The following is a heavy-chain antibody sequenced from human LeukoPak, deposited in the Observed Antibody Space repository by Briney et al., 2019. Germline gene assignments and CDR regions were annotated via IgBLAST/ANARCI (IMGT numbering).Heavy chain of an antibody. V-gene: IGHV3-23*01. CDR2: ISGSGGST. D-gene: IGHD3-10*01. CDR3: AKDRYGSGSDYSGAFDI. Sequence: GESLKISCAASGFTFSSYAMSWVRQAPGKGLEWVSAISGSGGSTYYADSVKGRFTISRDNSKNTLYLQMNSLRAEDTAVYYCAKDRYGSGSDYSGAFDIWGQGTMVTVSS. J-gene: IGHJ3*02. CDR1: GFTFSSYA.